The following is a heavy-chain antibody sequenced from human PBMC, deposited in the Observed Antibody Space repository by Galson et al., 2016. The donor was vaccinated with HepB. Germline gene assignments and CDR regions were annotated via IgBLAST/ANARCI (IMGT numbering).Heavy chain of an antibody. CDR1: DYTFSGYG. J-gene: IGHJ6*02. CDR3: ARSPASGNWPNYYYSGMDV. V-gene: IGHV1-18*04. D-gene: IGHD1-1*01. Sequence: SVKVSCKASDYTFSGYGISWVRQAPGQGLEWMGWISGYSGNTNYAQKLQGRVTMTTDTSTSTAYMELRSLRSDDTAVYYCARSPASGNWPNYYYSGMDVWGQGTTVTVSS. CDR2: ISGYSGNT.